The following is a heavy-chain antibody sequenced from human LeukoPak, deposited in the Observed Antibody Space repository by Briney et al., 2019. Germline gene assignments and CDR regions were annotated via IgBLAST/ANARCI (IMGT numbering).Heavy chain of an antibody. Sequence: SVKVSCKASGGTFSSYAISWVRQAPGQGLEWMGGIIPIFGTANYAQKFQGRVTITADKSTSTAYMELSSLRSEDTAVYYCARLGSSWSNDAFDIWGQGTMVTVSS. J-gene: IGHJ3*02. V-gene: IGHV1-69*06. CDR2: IIPIFGTA. CDR1: GGTFSSYA. CDR3: ARLGSSWSNDAFDI. D-gene: IGHD6-13*01.